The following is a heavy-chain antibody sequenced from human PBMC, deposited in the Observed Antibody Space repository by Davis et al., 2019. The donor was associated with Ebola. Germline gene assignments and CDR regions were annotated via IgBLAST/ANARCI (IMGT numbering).Heavy chain of an antibody. Sequence: ASVKVSCKASGYTFTGYYMHWVRQAPGQGLEWMGRINPNSGGTNYAQKFQGRVTMTRDTSISTAYMELSRLRSDDTAVYYCARKPARWENWFDPWGQGTLVTVSS. J-gene: IGHJ5*02. D-gene: IGHD2-2*01. CDR3: ARKPARWENWFDP. CDR2: INPNSGGT. CDR1: GYTFTGYY. V-gene: IGHV1-2*06.